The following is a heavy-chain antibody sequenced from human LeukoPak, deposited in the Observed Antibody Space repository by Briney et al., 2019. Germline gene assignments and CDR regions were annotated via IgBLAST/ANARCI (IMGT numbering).Heavy chain of an antibody. V-gene: IGHV3-30*18. CDR3: AKDLIST. CDR2: ISYDGSNK. D-gene: IGHD3-16*01. CDR1: GFTFSSYG. Sequence: GGSLRLSCAASGFTFSSYGMHWVRQAPGKGLEWVAVISYDGSNKYYADSVKGRFTISRDNSKNTLYLQMNSLRAEDTAVYYCAKDLISTWGQGTLDTVSS. J-gene: IGHJ5*02.